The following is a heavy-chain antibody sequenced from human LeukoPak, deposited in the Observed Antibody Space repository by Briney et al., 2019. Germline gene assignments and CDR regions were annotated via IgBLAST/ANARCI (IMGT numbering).Heavy chain of an antibody. D-gene: IGHD5-12*01. CDR2: IYYSGST. V-gene: IGHV4-39*01. CDR1: GGSISSSSYY. J-gene: IGHJ4*02. Sequence: SETLSLTCTVSGGSISSSSYYWGWIRQPPGKGLEWIGRIYYSGSTYYNPSLKSQVTISVDTSKNQFSLKLSSVTAADTAVYYCARVDDPYIDYWGQGTLVTVSS. CDR3: ARVDDPYIDY.